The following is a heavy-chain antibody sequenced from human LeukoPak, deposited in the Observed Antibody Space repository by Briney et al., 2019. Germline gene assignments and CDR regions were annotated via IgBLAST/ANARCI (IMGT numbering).Heavy chain of an antibody. D-gene: IGHD6-19*01. CDR3: ARYNSAWYTHIDY. V-gene: IGHV4-59*01. CDR1: GGSISSYY. CDR2: IYYSGST. Sequence: SETLSLTCTVSGGSISSYYWSWIRQPPGKGLEWIGYIYYSGSTNYNPSLKSRVTISVDTSKNQFSLKLSSVTAADTAVYYCARYNSAWYTHIDYWGQGTLVTVSS. J-gene: IGHJ4*02.